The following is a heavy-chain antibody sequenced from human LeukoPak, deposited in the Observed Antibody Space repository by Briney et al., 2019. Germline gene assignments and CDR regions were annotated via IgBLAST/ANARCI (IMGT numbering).Heavy chain of an antibody. CDR1: GFTFSSYS. Sequence: GGSLRLSCAASGFTFSSYSMSWVRQAPGKGLEWASYISSSASTIYYADSVKGRFTISRDNARDSLFLQMNSLRDEDTAVYYCVRADWGSFAFDIWGQGTMVTVSS. CDR2: ISSSASTI. CDR3: VRADWGSFAFDI. D-gene: IGHD7-27*01. V-gene: IGHV3-48*02. J-gene: IGHJ3*02.